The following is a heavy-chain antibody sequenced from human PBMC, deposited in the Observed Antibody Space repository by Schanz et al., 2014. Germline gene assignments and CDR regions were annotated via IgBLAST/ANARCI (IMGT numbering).Heavy chain of an antibody. CDR3: ARDRGYCSGGSCLTFDY. CDR2: ISYDGSNK. CDR1: GFSFSSYS. J-gene: IGHJ4*02. D-gene: IGHD2-15*01. Sequence: DLEESGGGLIQRGESLRLSCSASGFSFSSYSMNWVRQAPGKGLEWVAVISYDGSNKYYADSVKGRFTISRDNSKNTLYLQMNTLRAEDTAVYYCARDRGYCSGGSCLTFDYWGQGTLVTVSS. V-gene: IGHV3-30*03.